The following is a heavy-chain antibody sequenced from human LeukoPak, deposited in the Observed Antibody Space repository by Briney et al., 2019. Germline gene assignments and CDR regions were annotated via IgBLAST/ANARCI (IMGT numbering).Heavy chain of an antibody. J-gene: IGHJ4*02. V-gene: IGHV3-30*03. D-gene: IGHD6-19*01. Sequence: QAGGSLRLSCAASGFTFSGYGMHWVRQAPGKGLEWVAVISYDGSHKYYVDSVKGRFTISRDNSENALYLQMNSLRGEDTAVYYCATAWGDSSGWYVGDYWGQGTLVTVSS. CDR2: ISYDGSHK. CDR3: ATAWGDSSGWYVGDY. CDR1: GFTFSGYG.